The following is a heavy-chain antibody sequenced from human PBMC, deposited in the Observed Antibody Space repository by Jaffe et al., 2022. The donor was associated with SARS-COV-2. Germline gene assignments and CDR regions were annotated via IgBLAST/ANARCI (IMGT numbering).Heavy chain of an antibody. J-gene: IGHJ4*02. D-gene: IGHD5-12*01. Sequence: EVQLVESGGVVVQPGGSLRLSCAASGFTFDDYTMHWVRQGPGKGLEWVSLISWGGRNTYYADSVKGRFTISRDNSKDSLYLQMNSLRTEDTALYYCAKDRYSGNDSMAYFDSWGQGTLVTVSS. CDR2: ISWGGRNT. V-gene: IGHV3-43*01. CDR3: AKDRYSGNDSMAYFDS. CDR1: GFTFDDYT.